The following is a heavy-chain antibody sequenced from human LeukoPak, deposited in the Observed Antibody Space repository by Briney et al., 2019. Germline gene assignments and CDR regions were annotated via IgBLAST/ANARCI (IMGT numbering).Heavy chain of an antibody. V-gene: IGHV3-30*18. CDR2: ISYDGSNK. D-gene: IGHD3-22*01. CDR3: AKDAYYYDSSGHDY. J-gene: IGHJ4*02. Sequence: WGVLRLSCAASGFTFSSYGMHWVRQAPGKGLEWVAVISYDGSNKYYADSVKGRFTISRDSSKNTLYLQMNSLRAEDTAMYYCAKDAYYYDSSGHDYWGQGTLVTVSS. CDR1: GFTFSSYG.